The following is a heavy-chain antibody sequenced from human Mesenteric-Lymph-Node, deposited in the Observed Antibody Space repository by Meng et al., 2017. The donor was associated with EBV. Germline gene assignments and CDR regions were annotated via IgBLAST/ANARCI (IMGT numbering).Heavy chain of an antibody. CDR2: IYYSGST. V-gene: IGHV4-59*01. CDR3: ASLTRGSYYAYFDY. Sequence: QVQLQESGPGLVKPSETLSLSCTVSDVSISSYYWSWIRQSPGKGLEWIGYIYYSGSTNYNPSLKSRVTMSVDASKNQFSLELSSVTAADTAIYYCASLTRGSYYAYFDYWGQGTLVTVSS. CDR1: DVSISSYY. J-gene: IGHJ4*02. D-gene: IGHD1-26*01.